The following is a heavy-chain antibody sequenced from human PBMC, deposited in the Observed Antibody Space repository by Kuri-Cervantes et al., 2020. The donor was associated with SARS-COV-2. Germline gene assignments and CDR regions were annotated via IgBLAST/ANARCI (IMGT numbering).Heavy chain of an antibody. CDR3: ARVPYQALWFYYYYGMDV. CDR2: INPNSGNT. D-gene: IGHD3-10*01. J-gene: IGHJ6*02. CDR1: GYTFTGYY. Sequence: ASVKVSCKASGYTFTGYYMHWVRQAPGQGLEWMGRINPNSGNTGYAQKFQGRVTMTRNTSISTAYMELSSLRSEDTAVYYCARVPYQALWFYYYYGMDVWGQGTTVTVSS. V-gene: IGHV1-8*02.